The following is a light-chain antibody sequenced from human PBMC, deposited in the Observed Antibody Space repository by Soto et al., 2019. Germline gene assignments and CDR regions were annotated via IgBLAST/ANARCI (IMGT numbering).Light chain of an antibody. CDR1: SSDVGGYNY. J-gene: IGLJ1*01. CDR3: SSYTSSISYV. V-gene: IGLV2-14*03. Sequence: LTQPASVSGSPGQSITISCTGTSSDVGGYNYVSWYQSHPGEAPKLIIYDVSNRPSGVSDRFSGSKSGNTASLTISGLQAEDEADYYCSSYTSSISYVFGTGTKVTVL. CDR2: DVS.